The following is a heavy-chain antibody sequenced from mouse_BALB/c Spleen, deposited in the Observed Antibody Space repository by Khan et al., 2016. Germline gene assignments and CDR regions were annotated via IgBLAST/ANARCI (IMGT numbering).Heavy chain of an antibody. Sequence: QVQLQQSGAELMKHGASVKISCKATGYTFSSYWTVRVKQRPGHGLEWTGEILPGSGSTNYNVKFQSTATFAVATSTIAAYMQLSSLTSEDSAVYDCARIPYDDYAMDYWGQGTSVTVSS. J-gene: IGHJ4*01. D-gene: IGHD2-3*01. V-gene: IGHV1-9*01. CDR1: GYTFSSYW. CDR3: ARIPYDDYAMDY. CDR2: ILPGSGST.